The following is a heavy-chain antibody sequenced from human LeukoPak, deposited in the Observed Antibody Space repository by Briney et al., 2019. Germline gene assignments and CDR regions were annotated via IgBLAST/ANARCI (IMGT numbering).Heavy chain of an antibody. J-gene: IGHJ4*02. Sequence: SVTVSCKASGGTFSSYAISWVRQAPGQGLEWMGGIIPIFGTANYAQKFQGRVTITTDESTSTAYMELSSLRSEDTAVYYCARDLGYSYGTASGYWGQGTLVTVSS. CDR2: IIPIFGTA. V-gene: IGHV1-69*05. CDR3: ARDLGYSYGTASGY. D-gene: IGHD5-18*01. CDR1: GGTFSSYA.